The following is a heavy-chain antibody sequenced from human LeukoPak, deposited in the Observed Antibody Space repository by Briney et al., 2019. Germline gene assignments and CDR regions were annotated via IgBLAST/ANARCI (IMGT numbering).Heavy chain of an antibody. CDR1: GFTVSSKY. Sequence: GGSLRLSCAASGFTVSSKYMTWARQAPGKGLEWVSVIYSGGSTYYADSVKGRFTISRDNSKSTVYLQMNSLRAEDTAVYYCARGILFYGSGSYYLDYWGQGTLVTVSS. CDR2: IYSGGST. D-gene: IGHD3-10*01. V-gene: IGHV3-66*01. CDR3: ARGILFYGSGSYYLDY. J-gene: IGHJ4*02.